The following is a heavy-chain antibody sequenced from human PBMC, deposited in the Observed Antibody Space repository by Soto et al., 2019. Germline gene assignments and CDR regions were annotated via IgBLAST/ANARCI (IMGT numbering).Heavy chain of an antibody. J-gene: IGHJ4*02. CDR2: IDPSDSYT. D-gene: IGHD3-22*01. V-gene: IGHV5-10-1*01. CDR3: ARHTAYYYDSSGYYPAY. Sequence: GESLTISGTCSGYSFTRYWISWVRQMPGKGLEWMGRIDPSDSYTNYSPSFQGHVTISADKSISTAYLQWSSLKASDTAMYYCARHTAYYYDSSGYYPAYWGQGTLVTVSS. CDR1: GYSFTRYW.